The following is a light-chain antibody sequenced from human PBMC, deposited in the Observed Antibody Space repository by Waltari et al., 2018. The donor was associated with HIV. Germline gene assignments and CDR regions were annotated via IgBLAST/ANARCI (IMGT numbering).Light chain of an antibody. CDR2: WES. CDR1: YSVFYSSNNNTY. Sequence: DIVMTQSPDSVAVSLGERATIHCRSSYSVFYSSNNNTYLAWYQHKPGKSPKLLSYWESTRESGVPDRFSGSGSGTDCTLTISSLQAEDVAVYYCKQYYRTPEFGPGTKVEI. CDR3: KQYYRTPE. J-gene: IGKJ3*01. V-gene: IGKV4-1*01.